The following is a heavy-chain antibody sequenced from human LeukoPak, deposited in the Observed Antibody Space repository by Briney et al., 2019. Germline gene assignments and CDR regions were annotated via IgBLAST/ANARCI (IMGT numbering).Heavy chain of an antibody. Sequence: PSETLSLTCTVSGGSISSYYWSWIRQPPGKGLEWIGYIYYSGSTNYNPSLKSRVTISVDTPKNQFSLKLSSVTAADTAVYYCAKKYMAVSGHFDYWGQGTPVTVSS. J-gene: IGHJ4*02. CDR2: IYYSGST. D-gene: IGHD6-19*01. V-gene: IGHV4-59*08. CDR1: GGSISSYY. CDR3: AKKYMAVSGHFDY.